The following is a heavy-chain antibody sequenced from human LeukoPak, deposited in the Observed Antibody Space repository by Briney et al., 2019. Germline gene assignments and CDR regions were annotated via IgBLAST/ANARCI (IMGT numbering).Heavy chain of an antibody. CDR1: GYTFTGYY. V-gene: IGHV1-2*02. Sequence: ASVKVSCKASGYTFTGYYMHWVRQAPGQGLEWMGWINPNSGGTNYAQKFQGRVTMTRDTSISTAYMELSRLRSDDTAVYYCARADQYYDFWSGYYVWGQGTLATVSS. CDR3: ARADQYYDFWSGYYV. CDR2: INPNSGGT. D-gene: IGHD3-3*01. J-gene: IGHJ4*02.